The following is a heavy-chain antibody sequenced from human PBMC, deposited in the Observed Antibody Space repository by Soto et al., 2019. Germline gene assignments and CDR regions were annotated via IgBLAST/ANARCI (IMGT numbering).Heavy chain of an antibody. J-gene: IGHJ4*02. CDR3: TKDTFYDYVWGSEDS. V-gene: IGHV3-9*01. CDR1: GFTFDDYA. D-gene: IGHD3-16*01. CDR2: INLNGNNI. Sequence: EVQLVESGGGLVQPGRSLRLSCAASGFTFDDYAMHWVRQTPGKGLEWVSGINLNGNNIGYADSVKGRFTISRDNAKNSLYLQMNRLRPEDTALYYCTKDTFYDYVWGSEDSWGQGTLVTVSA.